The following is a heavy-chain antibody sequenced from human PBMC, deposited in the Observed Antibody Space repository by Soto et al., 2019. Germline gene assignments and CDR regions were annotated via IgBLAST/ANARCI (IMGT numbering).Heavy chain of an antibody. D-gene: IGHD5-12*01. CDR2: IWYDGSNK. V-gene: IGHV3-33*01. CDR3: ARDRRDIVATFGYYYYMDV. CDR1: GFTFSSYG. Sequence: GGSLRLSCAASGFTFSSYGMHWVRQAPGKGLEWVAVIWYDGSNKYYADSVKGRFTISRDNSKNTLYLQMNSLRAEDTAVYYCARDRRDIVATFGYYYYMDVWGKGTTVTVSS. J-gene: IGHJ6*03.